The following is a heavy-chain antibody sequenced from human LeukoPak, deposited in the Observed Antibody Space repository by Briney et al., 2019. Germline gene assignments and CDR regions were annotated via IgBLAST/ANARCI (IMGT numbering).Heavy chain of an antibody. D-gene: IGHD3-9*01. Sequence: GASVKVSCKASGYTFTGYYMHWVRQAPGQGLEWMGRISPNSGGTNYAQKFQGRVTMTRDTSISTAYMELSRLRSDDTAVYYCARVSILTGYYKGDYWGQGTLVTVSS. J-gene: IGHJ4*02. CDR2: ISPNSGGT. V-gene: IGHV1-2*06. CDR3: ARVSILTGYYKGDY. CDR1: GYTFTGYY.